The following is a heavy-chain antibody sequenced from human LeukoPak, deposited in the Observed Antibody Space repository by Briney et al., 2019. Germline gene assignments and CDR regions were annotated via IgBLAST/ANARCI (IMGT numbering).Heavy chain of an antibody. D-gene: IGHD6-6*01. J-gene: IGHJ6*02. CDR1: GFTFSSYG. CDR2: ISSRSSYI. V-gene: IGHV3-21*06. CDR3: ASGAARPNYYYYYGMDV. Sequence: PGGSLRLSCAASGFTFSSYGMNWVRQAPGKGLEWVSSISSRSSYIYYADSVKGRFTISRDNAKNSLYLELHSLRAEDTAVYYCASGAARPNYYYYYGMDVWGQGTTVTVSS.